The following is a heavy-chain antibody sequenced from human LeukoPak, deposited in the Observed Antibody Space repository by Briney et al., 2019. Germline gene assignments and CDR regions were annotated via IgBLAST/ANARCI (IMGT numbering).Heavy chain of an antibody. V-gene: IGHV5-51*01. CDR1: GYSFTSYX. Sequence: GESLKISCKXPGYSFTSYXXXXXXXMPXXGXXWXGIIYPGDSDTRXXXSFEGXVTISXXXXLSTAYLQWSSLKASDTAMYYCARGTRGWPHPSDYWGQGTLVTVSS. CDR2: IYPGDSDT. CDR3: ARGTRGWPHPSDY. D-gene: IGHD6-19*01. J-gene: IGHJ4*02.